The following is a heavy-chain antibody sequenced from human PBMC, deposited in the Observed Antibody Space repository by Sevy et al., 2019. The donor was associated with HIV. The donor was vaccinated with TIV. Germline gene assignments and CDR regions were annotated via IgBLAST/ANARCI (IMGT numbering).Heavy chain of an antibody. CDR3: ARVRYCSSTSCYSVYYYGMDV. V-gene: IGHV3-33*01. CDR1: GFTFSSYG. CDR2: IWYDGSNK. D-gene: IGHD2-2*01. Sequence: GESLKISCAASGFTFSSYGMHWVRQAPGKGLEWVAVIWYDGSNKYYADSVKGRFTISRDNSKNTLYLQMNSLRAEDTAVYYCARVRYCSSTSCYSVYYYGMDVWGQGTTVTVSS. J-gene: IGHJ6*02.